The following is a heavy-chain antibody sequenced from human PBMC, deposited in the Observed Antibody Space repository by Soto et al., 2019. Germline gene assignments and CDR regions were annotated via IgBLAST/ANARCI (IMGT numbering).Heavy chain of an antibody. J-gene: IGHJ6*02. CDR1: GYTFTSHY. CDR2: INPSGGST. V-gene: IGHV1-46*01. D-gene: IGHD1-26*01. Sequence: QVQLVQSGAEVKKPGASVKVSCKASGYTFTSHYMHWARQAPGQGLEWMGIINPSGGSTRYAQKFQGRVTMNRDTSTSTVYMELSSLRSEDTAVYYCARDLGWELPPIYYYYGMDVWGQGTTVTVSS. CDR3: ARDLGWELPPIYYYYGMDV.